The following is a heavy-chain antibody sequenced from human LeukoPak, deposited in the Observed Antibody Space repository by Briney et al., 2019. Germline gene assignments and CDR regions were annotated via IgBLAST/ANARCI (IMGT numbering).Heavy chain of an antibody. CDR3: ARDDGYCSGGSCSDY. Sequence: GGSLRLSCTASGFTFSSYSMNWVRQAPGKGLEWVSSISSSSSYIYYADSVKGRFTISRDNFKNTLYLQMNSLRAEDTAVYYCARDDGYCSGGSCSDYWGQGTLVTVSS. CDR1: GFTFSSYS. V-gene: IGHV3-21*04. D-gene: IGHD2-15*01. CDR2: ISSSSSYI. J-gene: IGHJ4*02.